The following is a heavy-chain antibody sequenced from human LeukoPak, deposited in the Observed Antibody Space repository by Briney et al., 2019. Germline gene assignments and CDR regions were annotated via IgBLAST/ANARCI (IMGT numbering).Heavy chain of an antibody. J-gene: IGHJ4*02. V-gene: IGHV3-74*01. CDR3: ARVGGSWFSDY. Sequence: GGSLRLCCAASGFTFSGYWMQWVRQAPGKGLVWVSRINGDGSGTSYADSVKGRFTISRDNAENTLYLQMNSLRADDTAVYYCARVGGSWFSDYWGQGTLVTVSS. D-gene: IGHD6-13*01. CDR1: GFTFSGYW. CDR2: INGDGSGT.